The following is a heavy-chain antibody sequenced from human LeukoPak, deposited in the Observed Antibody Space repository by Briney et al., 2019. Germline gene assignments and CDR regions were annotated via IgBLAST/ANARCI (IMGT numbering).Heavy chain of an antibody. Sequence: GRSLRLSCAASGFTFSSYGMHWVRQAPGKGLEWVAVISYDGSNKYYADSVKGRFTISRDNSKNTLYLQMNSLRAEDTAVYYCARVSPSLYYYYGMDVWGQGTTVTVSS. CDR3: ARVSPSLYYYYGMDV. V-gene: IGHV3-30*03. CDR1: GFTFSSYG. J-gene: IGHJ6*02. D-gene: IGHD6-6*01. CDR2: ISYDGSNK.